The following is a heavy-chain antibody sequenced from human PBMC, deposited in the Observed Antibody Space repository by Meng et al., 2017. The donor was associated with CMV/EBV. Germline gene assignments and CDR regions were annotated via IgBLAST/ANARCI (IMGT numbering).Heavy chain of an antibody. Sequence: GESLKISCAASGFTFSSYSMNWVRQAPGKGLEWVSSISSSSSYIYYADSVKGRFTISRDNAKNSLYLQMNSLRAEDTAVYYCARDQYDFWSGYFPSDGMDVWGQGTTVTSP. V-gene: IGHV3-21*01. CDR1: GFTFSSYS. CDR2: ISSSSSYI. J-gene: IGHJ6*02. D-gene: IGHD3-3*01. CDR3: ARDQYDFWSGYFPSDGMDV.